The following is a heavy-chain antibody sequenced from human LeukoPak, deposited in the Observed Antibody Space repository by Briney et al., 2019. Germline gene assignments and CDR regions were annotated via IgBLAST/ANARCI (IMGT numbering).Heavy chain of an antibody. CDR2: IYYTGST. D-gene: IGHD2-8*01. Sequence: SETLSLTCSVSGGSISSSDYYWSWIRQPPGKGLEWLGDIYYTGSTSYNPSLKSRVTLSVDTFKNQFSLHLSSVTAADTAVYYCTRENYCTNGVCWAFDPWGQGTLVTVSS. CDR1: GGSISSSDYY. CDR3: TRENYCTNGVCWAFDP. V-gene: IGHV4-39*07. J-gene: IGHJ5*02.